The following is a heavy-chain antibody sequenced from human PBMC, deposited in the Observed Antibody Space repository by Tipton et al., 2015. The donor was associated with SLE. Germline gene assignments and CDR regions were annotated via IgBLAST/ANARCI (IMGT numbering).Heavy chain of an antibody. CDR2: INSDGSST. Sequence: SLRLSCAASGFTFSSYWMHWVRQAPGKGLVWVSRINSDGSSTRYADSVKGRFTTSRDNAKNTLYLQMNSLRAEDTAVYFCARDRHRNWFDPWGQGTLVTVSS. J-gene: IGHJ5*02. CDR3: ARDRHRNWFDP. V-gene: IGHV3-74*01. CDR1: GFTFSSYW.